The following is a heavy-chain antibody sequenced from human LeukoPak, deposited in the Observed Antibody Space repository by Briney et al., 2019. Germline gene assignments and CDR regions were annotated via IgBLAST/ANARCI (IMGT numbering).Heavy chain of an antibody. CDR2: IYHSGST. J-gene: IGHJ4*02. D-gene: IGHD3-22*01. Sequence: PSETLSLTCAVSGGSISSSNWWSWVRQPPGKGLEWIGEIYHSGSTNCNPSLKSRVTISVDKSKNQFSLKLSSVTAADTAVYYCAREGTYYDSSGYSCLDYWGQGTLVTVSS. CDR1: GGSISSSNW. CDR3: AREGTYYDSSGYSCLDY. V-gene: IGHV4-4*02.